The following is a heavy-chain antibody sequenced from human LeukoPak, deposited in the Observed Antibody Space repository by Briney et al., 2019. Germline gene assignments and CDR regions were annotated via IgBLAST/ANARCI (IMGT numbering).Heavy chain of an antibody. CDR2: IYPGDSDT. D-gene: IGHD1-26*01. V-gene: IGHV5-51*01. J-gene: IGHJ4*02. CDR1: GYSFTDYW. CDR3: AIRYSGSYNDY. Sequence: GESLKISCKGFGYSFTDYWIGWVRRMPGKGLEWMGIIYPGDSDTRYSPSFQGQVTISADKSISTAYLQWSSLKASDTAMYYCAIRYSGSYNDYWGQGTLVTVSS.